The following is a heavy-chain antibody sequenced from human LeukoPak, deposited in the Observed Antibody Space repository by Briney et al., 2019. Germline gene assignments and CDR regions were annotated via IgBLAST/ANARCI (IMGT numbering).Heavy chain of an antibody. D-gene: IGHD5-12*01. V-gene: IGHV4-59*12. CDR1: GGSISSYY. J-gene: IGHJ4*02. CDR3: ASHAWGGYDYY. Sequence: SETLSLTCTVSGGSISSYYWTWLRQPPGEGLEWIGYIYYRGTTNYNPSLKSRVTISVDTSKNQFSLKLSSVTAADTAVYYCASHAWGGYDYYWGQGTLVTVSS. CDR2: IYYRGTT.